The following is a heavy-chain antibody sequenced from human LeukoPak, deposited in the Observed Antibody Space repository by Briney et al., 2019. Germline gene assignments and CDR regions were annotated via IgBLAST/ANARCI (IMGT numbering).Heavy chain of an antibody. CDR2: IWYDGSNK. D-gene: IGHD6-13*01. CDR1: GFTFSSYG. Sequence: GGSLRPSCSASGFTFSSYGMHWFRKAPGKGLDRVAVIWYDGSNKYYADSVKGRFTISRDNSKNTLYLQMNSLRAEDTAVYYCARDRQQLVQHGFDYWGQGTLVTVSS. J-gene: IGHJ4*02. V-gene: IGHV3-33*01. CDR3: ARDRQQLVQHGFDY.